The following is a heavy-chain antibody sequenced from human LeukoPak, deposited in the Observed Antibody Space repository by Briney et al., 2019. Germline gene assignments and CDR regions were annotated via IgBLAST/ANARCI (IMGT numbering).Heavy chain of an antibody. J-gene: IGHJ6*02. Sequence: SCKVSVYTLTELSXHWVRQAPGKGREWMGGFDPKDVETIYAQKFQGRVTMTEDTSTDTAYMELSSLRSEDTGGYYCATEVVVVPAAMVYYYGMDVXGQGX. V-gene: IGHV1-24*01. CDR2: FDPKDVET. CDR3: ATEVVVVPAAMVYYYGMDV. CDR1: VYTLTELS. D-gene: IGHD2-2*01.